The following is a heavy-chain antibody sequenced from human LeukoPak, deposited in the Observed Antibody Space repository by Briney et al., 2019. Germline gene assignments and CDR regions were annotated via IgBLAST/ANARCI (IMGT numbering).Heavy chain of an antibody. Sequence: QSGGSLRLSCAASGFTFNDYGMHWVRQAPGKGLEWVSYISSNGSNIYYADSVKGRFTISRDNAKNSLHLQMNRLRAADTAVYYCVRRGGHYYYYYMDVWGKGTRVTVSS. CDR3: VRRGGHYYYYYMDV. CDR1: GFTFNDYG. J-gene: IGHJ6*03. V-gene: IGHV3-48*03. D-gene: IGHD1-26*01. CDR2: ISSNGSNI.